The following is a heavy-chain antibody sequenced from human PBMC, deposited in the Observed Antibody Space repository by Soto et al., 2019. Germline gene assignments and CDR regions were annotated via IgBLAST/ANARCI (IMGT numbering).Heavy chain of an antibody. Sequence: PSETLSPTCNVSGGSVGSGCDYWGWIRQAPGTGQEWIVSTYNSEATYYNQSLKSRVTTSLDVSKNQFSLSVTSVTAADTAIYYCARHASRGYSSSWYFEDWGQGTPVTVSS. D-gene: IGHD6-13*01. CDR1: GGSVGSGCDY. J-gene: IGHJ4*02. V-gene: IGHV4-39*01. CDR3: ARHASRGYSSSWYFED. CDR2: TYNSEAT.